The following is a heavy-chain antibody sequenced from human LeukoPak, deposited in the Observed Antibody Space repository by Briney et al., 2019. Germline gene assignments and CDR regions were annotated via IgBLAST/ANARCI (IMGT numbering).Heavy chain of an antibody. Sequence: EGSLRLSCAASGFTFSSYWMSWVRQAPGKGLEWVADIKQDGSEKYYVDSVKGRFTISRDNAKNSLYLQMNGLRAEDTAVYYCARTPRGYDYVWGSYRVYFDYWGQGTLVTVSS. J-gene: IGHJ4*02. D-gene: IGHD3-16*01. CDR1: GFTFSSYW. CDR2: IKQDGSEK. CDR3: ARTPRGYDYVWGSYRVYFDY. V-gene: IGHV3-7*01.